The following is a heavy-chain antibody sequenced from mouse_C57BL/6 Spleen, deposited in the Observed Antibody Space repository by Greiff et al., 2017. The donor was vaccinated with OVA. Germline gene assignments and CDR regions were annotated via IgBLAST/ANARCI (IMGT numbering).Heavy chain of an antibody. V-gene: IGHV1-62-2*01. CDR2: FYPGSGSI. J-gene: IGHJ2*01. CDR1: GYTFTEYT. D-gene: IGHD3-2*02. Sequence: VQLQESGAELVKPGASVKLSCKASGYTFTEYTIHWVKQRSGQGLEWIGWFYPGSGSIKYNEKFKDKATLTADKSSSTVYMELSRLTSEDSAVYFCARHESEEDSSGYGFDYWGQGTTLTVSS. CDR3: ARHESEEDSSGYGFDY.